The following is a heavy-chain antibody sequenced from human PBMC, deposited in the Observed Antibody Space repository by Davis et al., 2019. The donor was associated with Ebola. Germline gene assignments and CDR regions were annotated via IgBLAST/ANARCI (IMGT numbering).Heavy chain of an antibody. D-gene: IGHD6-6*01. CDR1: GGSFSGYY. J-gene: IGHJ4*02. V-gene: IGHV4-34*01. CDR2: INHSGST. CDR3: ARTLSIAARGALSY. Sequence: PSETLSLTCAVYGGSFSGYYWSWIRQPPGKGLEWIGEINHSGSTNYNPSLKSRVTISVDTSKNQFSLKLSSVTAADTAVYYCARTLSIAARGALSYWGQGTLVTVSS.